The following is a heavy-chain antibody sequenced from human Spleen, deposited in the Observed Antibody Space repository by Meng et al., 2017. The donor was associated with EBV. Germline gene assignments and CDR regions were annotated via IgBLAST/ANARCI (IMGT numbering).Heavy chain of an antibody. D-gene: IGHD3-10*01. J-gene: IGHJ4*02. CDR1: EGTFGSDA. CDR2: LIPMLGAP. V-gene: IGHV1-69*06. Sequence: QVQLVHSGAEVKKPGSSVKVSCKTSEGTFGSDAISWVRQAPGQGLEWMGGLIPMLGAPNYAQKFQDRVTIIADKSTSIHYMELSSLRSDDTAVYYCASESGRGYTPDYWGRGTLVTVSS. CDR3: ASESGRGYTPDY.